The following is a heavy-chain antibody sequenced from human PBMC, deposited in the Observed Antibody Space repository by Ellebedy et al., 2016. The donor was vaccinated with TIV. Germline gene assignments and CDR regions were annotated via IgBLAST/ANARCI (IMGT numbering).Heavy chain of an antibody. CDR3: ATDLHPFTRGWGY. CDR2: IKEDGSNK. Sequence: ESLKISCVASGFNVRSSYMSWVRQAPGKGLEWVASIKEDGSNKHYVDSVKGRFTISRDNAKNSLYLQMNGLRVEDTAIYYCATDLHPFTRGWGYWGQGTLVTVSS. D-gene: IGHD3-10*01. CDR1: GFNVRSSY. J-gene: IGHJ4*02. V-gene: IGHV3-7*01.